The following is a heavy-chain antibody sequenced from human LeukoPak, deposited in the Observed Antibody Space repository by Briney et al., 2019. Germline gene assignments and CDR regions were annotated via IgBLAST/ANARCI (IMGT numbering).Heavy chain of an antibody. D-gene: IGHD3-9*01. CDR1: GGTFISYA. Sequence: SVKVSCKASGGTFISYAISWVRQAPGQGLEWMGGIIPIFGTANYAQKFQGRVTITADKSTSTAYMELSSLRSEDTAVYYCATHYGILTGYQRYFDYWGQGTLVTVSS. J-gene: IGHJ4*02. CDR3: ATHYGILTGYQRYFDY. CDR2: IIPIFGTA. V-gene: IGHV1-69*06.